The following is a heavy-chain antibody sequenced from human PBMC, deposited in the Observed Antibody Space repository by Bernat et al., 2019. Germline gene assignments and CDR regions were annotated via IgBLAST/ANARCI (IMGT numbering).Heavy chain of an antibody. V-gene: IGHV3-30*01. CDR3: ATVAGYFDY. D-gene: IGHD6-19*01. CDR1: GFTFSSYA. J-gene: IGHJ4*02. Sequence: QVQLVESGGGVVQPGRSLRLSCAASGFTFSSYAMHWVRQAPGKGLEWVAVISDDGSNKYYADSVKGRFTISRDNSKNTLYLQMNSLRAEDTAVYYCATVAGYFDYWGQGTLVTVSA. CDR2: ISDDGSNK.